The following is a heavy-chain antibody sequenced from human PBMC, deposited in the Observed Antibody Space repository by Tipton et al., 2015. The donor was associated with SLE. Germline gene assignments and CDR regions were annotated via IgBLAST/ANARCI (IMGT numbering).Heavy chain of an antibody. CDR3: ARHGWQQLDRDGFDF. CDR2: IYYSGST. Sequence: LRLSCTVSGGSISSSSYYWGWIRQPPGKGLEWIGSIYYSGSTYHTPSLKSRVSISVDTSKNQFSLRLNSVTAADTAVFYCARHGWQQLDRDGFDFWGQGTLVTVSS. D-gene: IGHD6-13*01. CDR1: GGSISSSSYY. V-gene: IGHV4-39*01. J-gene: IGHJ4*02.